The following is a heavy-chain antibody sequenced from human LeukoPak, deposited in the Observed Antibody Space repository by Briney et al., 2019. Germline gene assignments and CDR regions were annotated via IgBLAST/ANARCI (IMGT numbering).Heavy chain of an antibody. J-gene: IGHJ4*02. CDR3: ARVPVVVRTFDY. Sequence: ASVKVSCKASGYTFTSYYMHWVRQAPGQGLEWMGIINPSGGSTSYAQKFQGRVTMTRDTSISTAYMELSRLRSDDTAVYYCARVPVVVRTFDYWGQGTLVTVSS. CDR2: INPSGGST. CDR1: GYTFTSYY. V-gene: IGHV1-46*01. D-gene: IGHD3-22*01.